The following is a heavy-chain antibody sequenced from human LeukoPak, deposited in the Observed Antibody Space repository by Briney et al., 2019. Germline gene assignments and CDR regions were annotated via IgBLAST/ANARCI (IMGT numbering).Heavy chain of an antibody. D-gene: IGHD3-22*01. CDR3: AKDISSTSSSGQYWYFDL. CDR1: GFAFDDYA. CDR2: ISWNSGSI. V-gene: IGHV3-9*01. J-gene: IGHJ2*01. Sequence: AGGSLRLSCAASGFAFDDYAMHWVRQAPGKGLEWVSGISWNSGSIGYADSVKGRFTISRDNAKNSLFLQMNSLRAEDTALYYCAKDISSTSSSGQYWYFDLWGRGTLVTVSS.